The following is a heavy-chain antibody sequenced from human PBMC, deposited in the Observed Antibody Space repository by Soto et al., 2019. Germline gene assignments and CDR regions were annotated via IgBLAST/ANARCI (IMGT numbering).Heavy chain of an antibody. J-gene: IGHJ4*02. D-gene: IGHD6-6*01. V-gene: IGHV1-46*01. Sequence: SVQVSCKASGSTFTSYYMHWVRQAPGQGLEWMGIINSSRGSTSYAQKFQGRVTMTRDTSTSTVYMELSSLRSEDTAVYYCARVIADSSSSFDYWGQGTLVTVSS. CDR3: ARVIADSSSSFDY. CDR2: INSSRGST. CDR1: GSTFTSYY.